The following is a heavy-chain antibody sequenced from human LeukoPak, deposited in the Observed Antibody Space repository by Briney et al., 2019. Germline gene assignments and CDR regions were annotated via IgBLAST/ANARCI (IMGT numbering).Heavy chain of an antibody. CDR1: GGSISSYY. Sequence: PSETLSLTCTVSGGSISSYYWSWIRQPAGKGLEWIGRFYTSGSTNYNPSLKSRVTMSVDTSKNQFSLKLSSVTAADTAVYYCARDLITGTGIDAFDIWGQGTMVTVSS. D-gene: IGHD1-7*01. J-gene: IGHJ3*02. CDR2: FYTSGST. CDR3: ARDLITGTGIDAFDI. V-gene: IGHV4-4*07.